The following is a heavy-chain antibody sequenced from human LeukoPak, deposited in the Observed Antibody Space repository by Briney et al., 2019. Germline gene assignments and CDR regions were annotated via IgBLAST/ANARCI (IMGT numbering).Heavy chain of an antibody. CDR3: ASPAERTHYYGSGSYYNPTDAFDI. V-gene: IGHV3-48*03. J-gene: IGHJ3*02. Sequence: GGSLRLSCAASGFTFSSYEMNWARQAPGKGLEWVSYISSSGSTIYYADSVKGRFTISRDNAKNSLYLQMNSLRAEDTAVYYCASPAERTHYYGSGSYYNPTDAFDIWGQGTMVTVSS. CDR2: ISSSGSTI. D-gene: IGHD3-10*01. CDR1: GFTFSSYE.